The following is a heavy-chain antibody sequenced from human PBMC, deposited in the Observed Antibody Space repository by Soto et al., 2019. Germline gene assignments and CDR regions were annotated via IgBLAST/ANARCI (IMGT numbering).Heavy chain of an antibody. D-gene: IGHD3-16*01. CDR3: AKDHVRHQYYYYGMDV. Sequence: GGSLRLSCAASGFTFSSYGMHWVRQAPGKGLEWVAVISYDGSNKYYADSVKGRFTISRDNSKNTLYLQMNSLRAEDTAVYYCAKDHVRHQYYYYGMDVWGQGTTVTVSS. CDR2: ISYDGSNK. V-gene: IGHV3-30*18. J-gene: IGHJ6*02. CDR1: GFTFSSYG.